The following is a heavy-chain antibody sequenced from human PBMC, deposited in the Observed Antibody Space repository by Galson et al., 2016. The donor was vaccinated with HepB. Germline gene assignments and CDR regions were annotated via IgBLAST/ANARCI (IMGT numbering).Heavy chain of an antibody. CDR2: ISGSAVRT. CDR1: GFTFTNYA. D-gene: IGHD1-26*01. J-gene: IGHJ3*01. CDR3: AKADGNSGSYYFAFDV. V-gene: IGHV3-23*01. Sequence: SLRLSCAVSGFTFTNYAMTWVRQAPGKGLEWVSGISGSAVRTYYADSVKGRFTISRDNSKDTLYLHMHSPRAEDTALYYCAKADGNSGSYYFAFDVWGQGTLVSVSS.